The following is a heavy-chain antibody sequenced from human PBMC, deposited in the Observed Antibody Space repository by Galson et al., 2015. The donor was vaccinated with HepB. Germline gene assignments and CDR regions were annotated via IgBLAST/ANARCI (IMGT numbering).Heavy chain of an antibody. CDR1: GYTLTELS. V-gene: IGHV1-24*01. Sequence: SVKVSCKVSGYTLTELSMHWVRQAPGKGLEWMGGFDPEDGETIYAQKFQGRVTMTEDTSTDTAYMELSSLRSEDTAVYYCATDLGSGYAFDIWGQGTMVTVSS. D-gene: IGHD3-22*01. CDR2: FDPEDGET. CDR3: ATDLGSGYAFDI. J-gene: IGHJ3*02.